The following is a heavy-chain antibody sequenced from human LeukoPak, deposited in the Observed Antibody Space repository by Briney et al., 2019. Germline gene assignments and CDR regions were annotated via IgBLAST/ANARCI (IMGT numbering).Heavy chain of an antibody. CDR1: GFTFSRYS. CDR3: VCLGLGGLSLD. D-gene: IGHD3-16*01. Sequence: GGSLRLSCAASGFTFSRYSMHWVRQAPGKGLVWVFDDNSDGMGTDYADSGKGRSTHSRDNAKNTLYQQMNSLRVEDTAVYYCVCLGLGGLSLDWGQGTLVTVSS. J-gene: IGHJ4*02. CDR2: DNSDGMGT. V-gene: IGHV3-74*01.